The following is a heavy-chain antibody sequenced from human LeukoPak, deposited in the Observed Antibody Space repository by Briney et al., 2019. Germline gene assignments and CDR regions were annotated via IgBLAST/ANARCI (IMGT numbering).Heavy chain of an antibody. CDR3: AREGRESAGFDY. J-gene: IGHJ4*02. D-gene: IGHD6-13*01. Sequence: GGSLRLSCVASGFTFRNYWMSWVRQAPGKGLEWVANIKQGGGEKYYVDSVKGRFTISRDDAKNSLYLQTNSLRGEDTAVYHCAREGRESAGFDYWGQGTLVTVSS. CDR2: IKQGGGEK. CDR1: GFTFRNYW. V-gene: IGHV3-7*01.